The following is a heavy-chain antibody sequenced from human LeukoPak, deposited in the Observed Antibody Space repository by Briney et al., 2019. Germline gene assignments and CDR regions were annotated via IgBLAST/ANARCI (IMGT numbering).Heavy chain of an antibody. CDR1: GFTFSSYA. CDR2: ISGSGGST. V-gene: IGHV3-23*01. Sequence: SGGSLRLSCAASGFTFSSYAMSWVRQAPGKGLEWASAISGSGGSTFYADSVKGRFTISRDNSKNTLYLQMNSLRAEDTAVYYCAKDPGRGEFDYWGQGTLVTVSS. D-gene: IGHD3-10*01. CDR3: AKDPGRGEFDY. J-gene: IGHJ4*02.